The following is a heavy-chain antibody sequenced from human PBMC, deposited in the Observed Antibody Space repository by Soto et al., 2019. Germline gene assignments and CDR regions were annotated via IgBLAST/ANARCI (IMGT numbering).Heavy chain of an antibody. CDR1: GVSFSGYY. CDR3: ARGRHDYSKRANDY. CDR2: INHSGST. Sequence: QVQLQQWGAGLLKPSETLSLTCAVYGVSFSGYYWSWIRQPPGKGLEWIGEINHSGSTNYNPSLNSRVTISVDTSKNQFSLKLSSVTAADTAVYYCARGRHDYSKRANDYWGQGTLVTVSS. V-gene: IGHV4-34*01. D-gene: IGHD4-4*01. J-gene: IGHJ4*02.